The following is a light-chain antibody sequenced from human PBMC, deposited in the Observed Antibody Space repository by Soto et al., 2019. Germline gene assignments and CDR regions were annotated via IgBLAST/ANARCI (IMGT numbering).Light chain of an antibody. CDR2: AAS. J-gene: IGKJ1*01. CDR1: QSISSS. Sequence: DIQMTQSPSSLYASVGDRVTITCRASQSISSSLNWYQQKPGKAPKLLIYAASSLQSGVSSRFSGSGSGTDFTLTISSLQPEDFATYYCQQSYSTPWTFGQGTKGEIK. V-gene: IGKV1-39*01. CDR3: QQSYSTPWT.